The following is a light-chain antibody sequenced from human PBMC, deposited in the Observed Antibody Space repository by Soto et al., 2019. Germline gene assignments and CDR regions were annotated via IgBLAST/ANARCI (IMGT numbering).Light chain of an antibody. Sequence: TLSLSPGEGATLSCRASESVGSPNLAWYQQKPGQAPRLLFYDVSRRATGVPDRFSGSGSGADFTLTISRLETEDFAVYYCQHYGSSPRTFGPGTKVDIK. CDR3: QHYGSSPRT. J-gene: IGKJ3*01. CDR1: ESVGSPN. V-gene: IGKV3-20*01. CDR2: DVS.